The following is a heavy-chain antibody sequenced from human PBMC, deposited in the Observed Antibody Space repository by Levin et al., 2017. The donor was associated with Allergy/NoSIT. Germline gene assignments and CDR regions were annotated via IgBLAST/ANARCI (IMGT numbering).Heavy chain of an antibody. Sequence: ASVKVSCKASGYTFTSYGISWVRQAPGQGLEWMGWISAYNGNTNYAQKLQGRVTMTTDTSTSTAYMELRSLRSDDTAVYYCAREGLRWYPDNWYFDLWGRGTLVTVSS. CDR2: ISAYNGNT. CDR3: AREGLRWYPDNWYFDL. CDR1: GYTFTSYG. V-gene: IGHV1-18*01. J-gene: IGHJ2*01. D-gene: IGHD4-23*01.